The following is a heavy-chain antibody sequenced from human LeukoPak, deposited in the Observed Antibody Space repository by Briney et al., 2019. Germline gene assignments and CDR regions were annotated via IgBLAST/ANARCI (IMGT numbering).Heavy chain of an antibody. Sequence: GGSLRLSCAASGFTFITYAMSWVRRAPGKGLEWVSAISGIVGSTYYADSVKGRFTISRDNAKNSLYLQMNSLRAEDTAVYYCATQVVPAAYPWGQGTLVTVSS. V-gene: IGHV3-23*01. D-gene: IGHD2-2*01. CDR1: GFTFITYA. CDR2: ISGIVGST. CDR3: ATQVVPAAYP. J-gene: IGHJ5*02.